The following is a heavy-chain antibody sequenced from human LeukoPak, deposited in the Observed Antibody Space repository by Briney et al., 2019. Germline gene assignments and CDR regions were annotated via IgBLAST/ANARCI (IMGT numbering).Heavy chain of an antibody. CDR1: GFTFSSYA. D-gene: IGHD3-22*01. CDR2: IKQDGSEK. V-gene: IGHV3-7*01. CDR3: ASTDDSSGYPERPFDY. J-gene: IGHJ4*02. Sequence: GGSLRLSCAASGFTFSSYAMSWVRQAPGKGLEWVANIKQDGSEKYYVDSVKGRFTISRDNAKNSLYLQMNSLRAEDTAVYYCASTDDSSGYPERPFDYWGQGTLVTVSS.